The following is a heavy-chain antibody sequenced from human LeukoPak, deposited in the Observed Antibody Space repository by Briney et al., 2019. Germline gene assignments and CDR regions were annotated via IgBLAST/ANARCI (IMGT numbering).Heavy chain of an antibody. CDR2: ISGSGGDT. CDR1: GFTFSNFA. CDR3: AKGVSPDYDIMTTFFSSFLD. J-gene: IGHJ4*02. Sequence: PGGSLRLSCAGSGFTFSNFAMSWVRQGPAKGLEWVSGISGSGGDTAYADSVKGRFTVSRDNSRNTVYLQMNSLRAEDTAVYYCAKGVSPDYDIMTTFFSSFLDWGQGTLVTVSS. V-gene: IGHV3-23*01. D-gene: IGHD3-9*01.